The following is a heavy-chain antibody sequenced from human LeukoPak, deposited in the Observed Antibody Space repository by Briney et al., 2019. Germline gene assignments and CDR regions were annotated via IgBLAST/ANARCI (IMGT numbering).Heavy chain of an antibody. Sequence: GGSLRLSCTASGLTFSPSGFNWVRQARGKWLEWVASIGPTGSDRYHADSIKGRFTIYSDNANNLLYLQTNSLRAEETAVYYCATETNGSHYDYWGQGTLLTVSS. CDR1: GLTFSPSG. CDR2: IGPTGSDR. J-gene: IGHJ4*02. CDR3: ATETNGSHYDY. D-gene: IGHD1-14*01. V-gene: IGHV3-21*06.